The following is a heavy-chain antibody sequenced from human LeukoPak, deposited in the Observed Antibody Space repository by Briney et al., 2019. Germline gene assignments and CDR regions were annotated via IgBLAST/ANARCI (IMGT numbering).Heavy chain of an antibody. V-gene: IGHV3-7*04. Sequence: GGSLRLSCVASGFTFSSYWMSWVRQAPGKGLEWVANIKQDGSEKDYVDSVKGRFTISRDNAENSLYLQMNSLRAEDTAVYYCARNNAFDIWGQGTMVTVSS. CDR1: GFTFSSYW. CDR3: ARNNAFDI. CDR2: IKQDGSEK. J-gene: IGHJ3*02.